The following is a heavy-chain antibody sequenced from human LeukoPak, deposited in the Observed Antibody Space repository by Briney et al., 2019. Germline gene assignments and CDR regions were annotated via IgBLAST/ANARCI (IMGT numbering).Heavy chain of an antibody. CDR3: AKNTSGAYLDY. V-gene: IGHV3-23*01. J-gene: IGHJ4*02. CDR1: GDTFSSNT. D-gene: IGHD1-26*01. Sequence: GGSLRLSCADSGDTFSSNTMSWVRQAPGKGLEWVSSISTSGVSTNYADSVKGRFTISRDNSKSMVYLQMNSLSDEDTAVYYCAKNTSGAYLDYWGQGSLVTVSS. CDR2: ISTSGVST.